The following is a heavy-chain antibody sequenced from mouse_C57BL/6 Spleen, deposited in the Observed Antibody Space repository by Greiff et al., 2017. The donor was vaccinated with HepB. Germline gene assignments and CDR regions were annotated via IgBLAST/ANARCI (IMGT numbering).Heavy chain of an antibody. CDR3: ASGIYYRFAY. CDR1: GYTFTSYT. V-gene: IGHV1-4*01. CDR2: INPSSGYT. D-gene: IGHD1-1*01. J-gene: IGHJ3*01. Sequence: VKLQESGAELARPGASVKMSCKASGYTFTSYTMHWVKQRPGQGLEWIGYINPSSGYTKYNQKFKDKATLTADKSSSTAYMQLSSLTSEDSAVYYCASGIYYRFAYWGQGTLVTVSA.